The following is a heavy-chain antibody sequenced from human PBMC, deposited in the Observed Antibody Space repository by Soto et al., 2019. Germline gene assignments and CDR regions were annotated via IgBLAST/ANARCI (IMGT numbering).Heavy chain of an antibody. CDR3: ASQKLDVPAFFDN. Sequence: GESLKISCKGSGYSFTGYWIGWVRQMPGKGLEWMGIIYPGDSDTRYSPSLRSRVSKSIDTSTNQFSLNLTSVTAEDTAVYYCASQKLDVPAFFDNWGQGTLVTVSS. CDR1: GYSFTGYW. D-gene: IGHD3-3*02. J-gene: IGHJ4*02. CDR2: IYPGDSDT. V-gene: IGHV5-51*01.